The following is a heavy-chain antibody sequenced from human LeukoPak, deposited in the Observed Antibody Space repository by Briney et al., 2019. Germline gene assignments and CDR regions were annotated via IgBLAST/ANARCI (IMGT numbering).Heavy chain of an antibody. Sequence: GGSLRLSCAASGFTFSSYWMHWVRQAPGKGLVWVSRINSDGSSTNYADSVKGRFTISRDNSKNTLYLQMNSLRAEDTAVYYCARDRGGTGYLDLWGQGTLVTVSS. D-gene: IGHD3/OR15-3a*01. J-gene: IGHJ5*02. CDR3: ARDRGGTGYLDL. CDR2: INSDGSST. V-gene: IGHV3-74*01. CDR1: GFTFSSYW.